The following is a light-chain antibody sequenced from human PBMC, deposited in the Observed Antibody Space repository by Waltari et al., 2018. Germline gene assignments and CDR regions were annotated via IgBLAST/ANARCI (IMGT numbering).Light chain of an antibody. CDR1: SSDVGNYNV. Sequence: QSALTQPASVSGSPGQSITISCAGTSSDVGNYNVVSWYQQHPGKVPKLIIYEVTHRPSGVSDRFSGSKSGNTASLTISGLQPEDEANYYCCSYAGGGTPRLLFGGGTEVTVL. CDR3: CSYAGGGTPRLL. J-gene: IGLJ2*01. CDR2: EVT. V-gene: IGLV2-23*02.